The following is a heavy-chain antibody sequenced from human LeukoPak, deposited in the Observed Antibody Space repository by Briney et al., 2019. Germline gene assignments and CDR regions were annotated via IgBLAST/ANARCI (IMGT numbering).Heavy chain of an antibody. D-gene: IGHD4/OR15-4a*01. Sequence: GASVKVSCKAFGYTFTSYDINWVRQATGQGLEWMGWMNPNSGNTGYAQKFQGRVTMTRNTSISTAYMELSSLRSEDTAVYYCARGPSKVSRRWYYFDYWGQGTLVTVSS. CDR3: ARGPSKVSRRWYYFDY. CDR2: MNPNSGNT. V-gene: IGHV1-8*01. J-gene: IGHJ4*02. CDR1: GYTFTSYD.